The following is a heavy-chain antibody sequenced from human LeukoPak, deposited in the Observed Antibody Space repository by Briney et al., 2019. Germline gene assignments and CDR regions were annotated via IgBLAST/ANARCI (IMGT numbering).Heavy chain of an antibody. CDR2: INHSGST. CDR1: GGSFSGYY. D-gene: IGHD6-19*01. Sequence: SETLSLTCAVYGGSFSGYYWSWLRQPPGKGLEWIGEINHSGSTNYNPSLKSGGTISVDTSKNQSSLKLSSVTAADTAVYYCARLYSSGWYGKEYYYMDVWGKGTTVTISS. CDR3: ARLYSSGWYGKEYYYMDV. V-gene: IGHV4-34*01. J-gene: IGHJ6*03.